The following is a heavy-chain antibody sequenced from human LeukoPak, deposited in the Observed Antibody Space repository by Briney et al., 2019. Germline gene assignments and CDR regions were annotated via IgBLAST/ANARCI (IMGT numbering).Heavy chain of an antibody. CDR1: GFTFSNYP. CDR3: ARAGVISGWDS. CDR2: LGGEQSGSWT. V-gene: IGHV3-23*01. D-gene: IGHD3-3*02. J-gene: IGHJ4*02. Sequence: QPGGSLRLSCAASGFTFSNYPMGWVRQAPGKGLEWLSALGGEQSGSWTKSADSVKGRFTISRDNSENTLYMQMDSLTVEDTAVYYCARAGVISGWDSWGQGVLVTVSS.